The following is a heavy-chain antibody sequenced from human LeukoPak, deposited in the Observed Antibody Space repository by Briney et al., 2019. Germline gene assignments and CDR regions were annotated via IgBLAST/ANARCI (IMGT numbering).Heavy chain of an antibody. CDR3: ARRRPMSAADNWLDP. CDR1: DYIFSGHF. V-gene: IGHV1-2*06. CDR2: IDPNSGGT. J-gene: IGHJ5*02. D-gene: IGHD6-13*01. Sequence: VASVKVSCKASDYIFSGHFIHWVRQAPGQGLEWIGRIDPNSGGTSFAPKFQGRVTMTRDTSISTAYMEVTRLTSDDTAVYYCARRRPMSAADNWLDPWGQGTLVTVSS.